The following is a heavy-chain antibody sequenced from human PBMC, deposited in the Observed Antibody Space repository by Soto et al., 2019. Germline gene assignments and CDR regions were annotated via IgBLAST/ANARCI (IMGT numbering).Heavy chain of an antibody. V-gene: IGHV3-74*01. CDR2: INSDGSST. CDR1: GFTFSSYW. J-gene: IGHJ4*02. CDR3: ALNYGSGSYYEGQYYFDY. D-gene: IGHD3-10*01. Sequence: EVQLVESGGGLVQPGGSLRLSCAASGFTFSSYWMHWVRQAPGKGLVWVSRINSDGSSTSYADSVKGRFTISRDNAKNTLYLQMNSLRAEDTAVYYCALNYGSGSYYEGQYYFDYWGQGPLVTVSS.